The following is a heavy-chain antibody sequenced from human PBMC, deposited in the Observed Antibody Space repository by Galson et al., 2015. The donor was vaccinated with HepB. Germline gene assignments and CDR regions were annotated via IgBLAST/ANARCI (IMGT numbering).Heavy chain of an antibody. J-gene: IGHJ6*02. CDR2: ISWNSGSI. Sequence: SLRLSCAASGFTFDDYAMHWVRQAPGKGLEWVSGISWNSGSIGYADSVKGRFTISRDNAKNSLYLQMNSLRAEDTALYYCARAVGDYYYYYGMDVWGQGTTVTVSS. CDR3: ARAVGDYYYYYGMDV. CDR1: GFTFDDYA. D-gene: IGHD3-16*01. V-gene: IGHV3-9*01.